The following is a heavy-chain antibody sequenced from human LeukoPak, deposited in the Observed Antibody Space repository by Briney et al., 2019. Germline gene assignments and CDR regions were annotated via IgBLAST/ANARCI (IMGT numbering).Heavy chain of an antibody. V-gene: IGHV4-39*07. J-gene: IGHJ4*02. Sequence: PSETLSLTCTVSGGSISSSSYYWGWIRQPPGKGLEWIGSIYYSGSTNYNPSLKSRVTISADTSKNQFSLKLSSVTAADTAVYYCARERGVAGPEPFDYWGQGTLVTVSS. CDR2: IYYSGST. CDR3: ARERGVAGPEPFDY. CDR1: GGSISSSSYY. D-gene: IGHD6-19*01.